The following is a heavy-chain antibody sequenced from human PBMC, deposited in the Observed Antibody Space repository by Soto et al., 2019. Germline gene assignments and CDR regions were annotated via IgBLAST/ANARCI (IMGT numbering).Heavy chain of an antibody. D-gene: IGHD3-22*01. CDR1: GGSISSDDYY. CDR2: IHSSGSI. Sequence: SETLSLTCTVSGGSISSDDYYWSWIRQAPGRGLEWIGYIHSSGSIYYNPSLKSRATMSIDTGGNQFSLKVSSVTVADTAVYYCARDLDGLHDDTSGPVPRPGWGQGTLVTVSS. J-gene: IGHJ1*01. V-gene: IGHV4-30-4*01. CDR3: ARDLDGLHDDTSGPVPRPG.